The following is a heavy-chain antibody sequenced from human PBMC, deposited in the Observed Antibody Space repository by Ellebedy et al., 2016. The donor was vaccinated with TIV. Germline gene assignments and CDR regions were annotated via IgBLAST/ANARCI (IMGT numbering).Heavy chain of an antibody. CDR1: GFAFSSSA. Sequence: GGSLRLXXAASGFAFSSSAMTWVRQAPGKGLEWVSGISNSGDSTYYADSVKGRFTISRDNSQNTLYLQMNSLRAEDAAVYYCAKGPRWQQLIPSLLDYWGQGTLVTVSS. CDR3: AKGPRWQQLIPSLLDY. J-gene: IGHJ4*02. D-gene: IGHD6-13*01. CDR2: ISNSGDST. V-gene: IGHV3-23*01.